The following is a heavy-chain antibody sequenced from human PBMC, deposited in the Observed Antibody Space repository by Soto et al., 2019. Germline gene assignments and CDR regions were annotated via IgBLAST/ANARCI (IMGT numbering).Heavy chain of an antibody. D-gene: IGHD3-3*01. CDR3: ARVKVGDLFRFNWFFDL. CDR2: IFHTGST. V-gene: IGHV4-30-2*01. Sequence: SETLSLTCTVSGGSISSGNFSWTWIRHPPGKGLEWIAYIFHTGSTFYNSSLKPRVSISVDRSKNQFSLKLKSVTETDTAVYYCARVKVGDLFRFNWFFDLWGRGTLVTVSS. CDR1: GGSISSGNFS. J-gene: IGHJ2*01.